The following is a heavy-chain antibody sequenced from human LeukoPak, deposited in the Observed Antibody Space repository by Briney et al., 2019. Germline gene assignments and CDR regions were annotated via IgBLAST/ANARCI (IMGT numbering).Heavy chain of an antibody. CDR3: ARGRVVMGQQLVPYDY. CDR1: GFSFSYYG. Sequence: PGGSLRLSCTASGFSFSYYGMHWVRQAPGKGLEWVAVISYDGSNKYYADSVKGRFTISRDNSKNTLYLQMNSLRAEDTAVYYCARGRVVMGQQLVPYDYWGQGTLVTVSS. V-gene: IGHV3-30*03. J-gene: IGHJ4*02. D-gene: IGHD6-13*01. CDR2: ISYDGSNK.